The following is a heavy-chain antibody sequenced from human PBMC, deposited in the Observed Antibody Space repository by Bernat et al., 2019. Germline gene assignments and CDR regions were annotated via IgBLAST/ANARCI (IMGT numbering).Heavy chain of an antibody. CDR2: ISYDGSNK. Sequence: QVQLVESGGGVVQPGRSLRLSCAASGFTFSSYGMHWVRQAPGKGLEWVAVISYDGSNKYYADSVKGRFTISRDNSKNTLYLQMNSLRAEDTAVYYCANVYGDYGRGGFEIWGQGTLVTVSS. CDR1: GFTFSSYG. J-gene: IGHJ3*02. D-gene: IGHD4-17*01. V-gene: IGHV3-30*18. CDR3: ANVYGDYGRGGFEI.